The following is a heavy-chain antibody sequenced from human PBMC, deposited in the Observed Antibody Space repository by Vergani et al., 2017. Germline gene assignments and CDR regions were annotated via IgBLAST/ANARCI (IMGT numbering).Heavy chain of an antibody. J-gene: IGHJ4*02. V-gene: IGHV1-69*02. CDR1: GGTFSSYT. Sequence: QVQLVQSGAEVKKPGSSVKVSCKASGGTFSSYTISWVRQAPGQGLEWMGRIIPILGIANYAQKFQGRVTITADKSTSPPYMELSSLRSEDTAVYYCANQVAVAWFEYYFDYWGQGTLVTVSS. D-gene: IGHD6-19*01. CDR3: ANQVAVAWFEYYFDY. CDR2: IIPILGIA.